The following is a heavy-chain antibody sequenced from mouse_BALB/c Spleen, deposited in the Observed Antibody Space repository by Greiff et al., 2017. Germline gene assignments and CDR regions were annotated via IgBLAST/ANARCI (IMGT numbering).Heavy chain of an antibody. D-gene: IGHD2-1*01. V-gene: IGHV5-6-3*01. Sequence: EVKLMESGGGLVQPGGSLKLSCAASGFTFSSYGMSWVRQTPDKRLELVATINSNGGSTYYPDSVKGRFTISRDNAKNTLYLQMSSLKSEDTAMYYCARGGGNYVYYYAMDYWGQGTSVTVSS. CDR2: INSNGGST. J-gene: IGHJ4*01. CDR1: GFTFSSYG. CDR3: ARGGGNYVYYYAMDY.